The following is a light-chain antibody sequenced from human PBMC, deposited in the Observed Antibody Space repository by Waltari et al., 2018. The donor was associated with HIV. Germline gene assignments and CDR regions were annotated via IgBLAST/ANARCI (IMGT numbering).Light chain of an antibody. CDR1: SSDVGSYKF. CDR3: CSYAGNNTLV. Sequence: QSALTQPASVSGSPGQSITISCTGTSSDVGSYKFVSWYQQHPGKAPKFMIYEGTKRPSGFFNRFSGSKSGNTASLTISGLQAEDEADYHCCSYAGNNTLVFGGGTKLTVI. V-gene: IGLV2-23*01. J-gene: IGLJ3*02. CDR2: EGT.